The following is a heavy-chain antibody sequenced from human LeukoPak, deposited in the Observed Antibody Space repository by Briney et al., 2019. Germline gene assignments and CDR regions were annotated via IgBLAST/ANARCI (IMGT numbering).Heavy chain of an antibody. CDR3: VRDRGNPLYYYDTSGSSFDY. V-gene: IGHV1-18*01. Sequence: ASVKVSCKASGYIFTSYGISWVRQAPGQGLEWMGWIGAYNGNANYALKFQGRVTMTTDTSTSTAYMDMRSLRSDDTAVYYCVRDRGNPLYYYDTSGSSFDYWGQGTLVTVSS. CDR1: GYIFTSYG. D-gene: IGHD3-22*01. J-gene: IGHJ4*02. CDR2: IGAYNGNA.